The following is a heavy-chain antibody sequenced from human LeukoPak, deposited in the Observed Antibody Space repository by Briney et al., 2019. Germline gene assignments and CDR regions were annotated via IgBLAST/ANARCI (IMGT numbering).Heavy chain of an antibody. CDR3: AKVTYYYDSSGPLEFDP. V-gene: IGHV3-23*01. CDR2: ISGSGGST. D-gene: IGHD3-22*01. J-gene: IGHJ5*02. CDR1: GFTFSSYA. Sequence: GRSLRLSCAASGFTFSSYAMSWVRQAPGKGLEWVSAISGSGGSTYYADSVKGRFTISRDNSKNTLYLQMNSLRAEDTAVYYCAKVTYYYDSSGPLEFDPWGQGTLVTVSS.